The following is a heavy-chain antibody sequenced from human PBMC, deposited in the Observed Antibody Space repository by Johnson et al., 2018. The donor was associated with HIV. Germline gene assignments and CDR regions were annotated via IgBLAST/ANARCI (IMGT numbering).Heavy chain of an antibody. D-gene: IGHD4-17*01. CDR1: AFTFSRYW. Sequence: QVQLVESGGGLVQPGGSLRLSCAASAFTFSRYWMSWVRQAPGKGLEWVAFIRSDGNIKYYSDSVKGRVTISRDNSKNTLYLQMNSLRAEDTAVYYCARVRPNPTVTTRGAAFDIWGQGTMVTVSS. J-gene: IGHJ3*02. V-gene: IGHV3-30*02. CDR3: ARVRPNPTVTTRGAAFDI. CDR2: IRSDGNIK.